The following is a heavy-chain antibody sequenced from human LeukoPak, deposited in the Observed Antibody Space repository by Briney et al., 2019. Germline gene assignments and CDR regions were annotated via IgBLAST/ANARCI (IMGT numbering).Heavy chain of an antibody. CDR2: IRCNAYGGTP. CDR3: ARGEPLPSSGIEVAADY. D-gene: IGHD6-19*01. V-gene: IGHV3-49*04. CDR1: GFTFGDYA. J-gene: IGHJ4*02. Sequence: GGSLRLSCAASGFTFGDYAMPWVRQAPGKGLEWVGSIRCNAYGGTPQYAASVKGRFTISRDESTSISCVQMNSLQSEDSSLHHCARGEPLPSSGIEVAADYWGQGTLVTVSS.